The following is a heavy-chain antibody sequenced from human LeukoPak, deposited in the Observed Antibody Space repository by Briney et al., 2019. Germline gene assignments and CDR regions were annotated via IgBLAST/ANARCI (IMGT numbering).Heavy chain of an antibody. Sequence: ASVKVSCKASGYTFTSYGISWVRQAPGQGLEWMGWISAYNGNTNYAQKLQGRVTMTTDTSTSTAYMELRSLRSDDTAVYYCAREEGSTSFGPYYYGMDAWGQGTTVTVSS. J-gene: IGHJ6*02. CDR1: GYTFTSYG. CDR3: AREEGSTSFGPYYYGMDA. D-gene: IGHD2-2*01. CDR2: ISAYNGNT. V-gene: IGHV1-18*01.